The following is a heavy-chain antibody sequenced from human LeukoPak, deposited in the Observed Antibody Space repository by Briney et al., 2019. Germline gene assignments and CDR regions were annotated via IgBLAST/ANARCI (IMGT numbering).Heavy chain of an antibody. V-gene: IGHV1-58*01. CDR1: GSTFTSSA. D-gene: IGHD2-2*01. CDR2: IVVGSGNT. CDR3: AARGGVPAAAGNWYFDL. Sequence: SVKVSCKASGSTFTSSAVQWVRQARGQRLEWIGWIVVGSGNTNYAQKFQERVTITRDMSTSTAYMELSSLRSEDTAVYYCAARGGVPAAAGNWYFDLWGRGTLVTVSS. J-gene: IGHJ2*01.